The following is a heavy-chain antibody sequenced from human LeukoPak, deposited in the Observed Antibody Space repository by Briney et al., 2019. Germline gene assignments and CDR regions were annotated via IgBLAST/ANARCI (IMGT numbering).Heavy chain of an antibody. J-gene: IGHJ4*02. CDR3: ARDSGSGSNDY. CDR2: TSAGNGNT. D-gene: IGHD1-26*01. CDR1: GYTFTSYA. V-gene: IGHV1-3*01. Sequence: ASVKVSCKASGYTFTSYAIHWVRQAPGQRLEWMGWTSAGNGNTKYSQNFQGRVTFISNTSATTAFMELSSLRSEDAAVYYCARDSGSGSNDYWGQGTLVTVSS.